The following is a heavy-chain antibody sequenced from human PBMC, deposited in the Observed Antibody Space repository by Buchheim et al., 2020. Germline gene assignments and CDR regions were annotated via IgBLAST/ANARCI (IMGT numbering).Heavy chain of an antibody. CDR2: ISSISITI. D-gene: IGHD3-9*01. Sequence: EVQLVESGGGLVKPGGSLRLSCAASGFTFSSYSMNWVRQAPGKGLGWVSYISSISITINYADSVKGRFTISRDNAKNSLSRQMNSLRAEDTAVYYCARDNLDPKRYYYGMDVWGQGTT. V-gene: IGHV3-48*01. CDR1: GFTFSSYS. CDR3: ARDNLDPKRYYYGMDV. J-gene: IGHJ6*02.